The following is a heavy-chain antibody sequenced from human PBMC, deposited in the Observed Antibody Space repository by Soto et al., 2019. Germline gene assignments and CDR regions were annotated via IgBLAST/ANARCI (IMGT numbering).Heavy chain of an antibody. D-gene: IGHD6-19*01. CDR3: ARGKSSGWLNFDY. CDR2: IIPILGIA. CDR1: GGTFSSYT. J-gene: IGHJ4*02. V-gene: IGHV1-69*02. Sequence: QVQLVQSEAEVKKPGSSVKVSCKASGGTFSSYTISWVRQAPGQGLEWMGRIIPILGIANYAQKFQGRVTITADKSTSTAYMELSSLRSEDTAVYYCARGKSSGWLNFDYWGQGTLVTVSS.